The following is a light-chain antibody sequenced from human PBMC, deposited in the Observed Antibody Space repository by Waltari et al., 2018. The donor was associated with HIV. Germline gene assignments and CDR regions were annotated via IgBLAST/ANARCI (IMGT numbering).Light chain of an antibody. J-gene: IGKJ5*01. Sequence: DIHMTQSPSTLSAFVGDRVTITCRASQGISTWLAWYQQKPGKAPNLLIHQASVLENGVSSRFSGSRFGTDFTLIIDSLEPDDFATYYCQQYNSDPSFGQGTRLEMK. CDR3: QQYNSDPS. CDR1: QGISTW. V-gene: IGKV1-5*03. CDR2: QAS.